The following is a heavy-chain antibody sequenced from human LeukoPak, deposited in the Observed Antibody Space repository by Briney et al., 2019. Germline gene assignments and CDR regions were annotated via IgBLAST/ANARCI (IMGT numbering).Heavy chain of an antibody. CDR1: GYSISSGYY. D-gene: IGHD6-13*01. CDR2: IYYSGST. CDR3: ARVVAAAGKDYYYYYMDV. V-gene: IGHV4-61*01. Sequence: SETLSLTCTVSGYSISSGYYWGWIRQPPGKGLEWIGYIYYSGSTNYNPSLKSRVTISVDTSKNQFSLKLSSVTAADTAVYYCARVVAAAGKDYYYYYMDVWGKGTTVTVSS. J-gene: IGHJ6*03.